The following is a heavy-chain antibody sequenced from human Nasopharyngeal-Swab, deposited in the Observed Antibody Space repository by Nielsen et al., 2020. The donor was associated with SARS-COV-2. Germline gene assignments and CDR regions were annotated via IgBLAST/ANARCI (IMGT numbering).Heavy chain of an antibody. Sequence: WIRQPPGKGLEWVAVISYDGSNKYYADSVKGRFTISRDNSKNTLYLQMNSLRAEDTAVYYCAKGVILWGGGNFDYWGQGTLVTVSS. J-gene: IGHJ4*02. V-gene: IGHV3-30*18. D-gene: IGHD2-21*01. CDR2: ISYDGSNK. CDR3: AKGVILWGGGNFDY.